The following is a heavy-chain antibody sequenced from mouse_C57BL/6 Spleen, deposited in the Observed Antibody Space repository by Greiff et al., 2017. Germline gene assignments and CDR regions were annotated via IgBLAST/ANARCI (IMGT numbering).Heavy chain of an antibody. D-gene: IGHD2-1*01. CDR2: ISYDGSN. V-gene: IGHV3-6*01. CDR3: AREENYYGAY. Sequence: EVKLMESGPGLVKPSQSLSLTCSVTGYSITSGYYWNWIRQFPGNKLEWMGYISYDGSNNYNPSLKNRISITRDTSKNQFFLKLNSVTTEDTATYYCAREENYYGAYWGQGTLVTVSA. CDR1: GYSITSGYY. J-gene: IGHJ3*01.